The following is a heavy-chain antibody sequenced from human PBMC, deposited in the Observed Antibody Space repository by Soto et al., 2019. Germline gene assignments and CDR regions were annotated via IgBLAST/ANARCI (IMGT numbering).Heavy chain of an antibody. J-gene: IGHJ3*02. Sequence: ASVKVSCKASGYTFTGYYMHWVRQAPGQGLEWMGWINPSNGNTKYSQKFQGRVTITRDTSASTAYMELSSLRSEDTAVYYCARGGRRLGYCSGGSCYSTPDAFDIWGQGTMVTVS. CDR2: INPSNGNT. V-gene: IGHV1-3*01. CDR3: ARGGRRLGYCSGGSCYSTPDAFDI. D-gene: IGHD2-15*01. CDR1: GYTFTGYY.